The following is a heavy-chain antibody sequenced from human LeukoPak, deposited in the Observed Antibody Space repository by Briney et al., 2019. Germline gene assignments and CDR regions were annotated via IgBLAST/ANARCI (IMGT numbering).Heavy chain of an antibody. CDR2: INANSGGT. V-gene: IGHV1-2*02. CDR1: GYTFTGYY. J-gene: IGHJ5*02. Sequence: ASVKVSCKASGYTFTGYYIHWVRQAPGQGLEWMGWINANSGGTNYAQKFQGRVTMTTDTSTSTAYMELRSLRSDDTAVYYCARCSGGSCYNWFDPWGQGTLVTVSS. D-gene: IGHD2-15*01. CDR3: ARCSGGSCYNWFDP.